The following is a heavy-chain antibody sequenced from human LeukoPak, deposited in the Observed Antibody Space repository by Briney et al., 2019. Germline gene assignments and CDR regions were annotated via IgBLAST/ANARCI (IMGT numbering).Heavy chain of an antibody. CDR2: ISKTGTTI. D-gene: IGHD4-23*01. J-gene: IGHJ4*02. V-gene: IGHV3-11*01. CDR3: AREDYGGTNFDH. Sequence: GGSLRLSCAASGFTLSDYFMIWVRQVPGKGLQWVAYISKTGTTIQYEDSVKGRFSLSRDNAQNTLFLQMNSLRADDAGMYFCAREDYGGTNFDHWGQGTLVTVSS. CDR1: GFTLSDYF.